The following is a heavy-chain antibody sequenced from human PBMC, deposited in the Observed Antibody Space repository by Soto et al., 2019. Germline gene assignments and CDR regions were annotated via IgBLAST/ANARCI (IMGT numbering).Heavy chain of an antibody. D-gene: IGHD2-2*01. CDR2: INPSGGST. CDR1: GDTFTSYY. CDR3: VRESTPTRWFDP. J-gene: IGHJ5*02. V-gene: IGHV1-46*01. Sequence: ASVKTLSKASGDTFTSYYIHSVRQAPGQGLEWMGVINPSGGSTSYAQNFQGRVTMTRDTSTSTVYMELSSLRSEDTAVYYCVRESTPTRWFDPWGQGTLVTVSS.